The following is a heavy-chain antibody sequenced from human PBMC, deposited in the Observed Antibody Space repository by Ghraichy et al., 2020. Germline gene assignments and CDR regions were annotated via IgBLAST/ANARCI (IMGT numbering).Heavy chain of an antibody. Sequence: GGSLRLSCAASGFSFSSAGMHWVRQAPGKGLEWVALIWDDGNNKYYADSVKGRFTISRDNSKNTLYLQMNSLRVEDTAVYYCAREPHYDFLSAYIDYLGRGTLVTVPS. CDR2: IWDDGNNK. CDR1: GFSFSSAG. J-gene: IGHJ4*02. CDR3: AREPHYDFLSAYIDY. V-gene: IGHV3-33*01. D-gene: IGHD3-3*01.